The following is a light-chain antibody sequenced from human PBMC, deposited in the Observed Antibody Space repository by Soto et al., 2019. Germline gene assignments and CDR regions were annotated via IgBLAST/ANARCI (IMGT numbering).Light chain of an antibody. CDR2: GAS. J-gene: IGKJ1*01. CDR1: QSISSSS. CDR3: QQYNSSPRT. V-gene: IGKV3-20*01. Sequence: EIVLTQSPGTLSLSPGERATLSCRASQSISSSSLAWYQQKPGQAPRRLIYGASSRATGIPDRFSGSGSGADFTLTISRLEPEDFAVYYCQQYNSSPRTFGQGTKVEIK.